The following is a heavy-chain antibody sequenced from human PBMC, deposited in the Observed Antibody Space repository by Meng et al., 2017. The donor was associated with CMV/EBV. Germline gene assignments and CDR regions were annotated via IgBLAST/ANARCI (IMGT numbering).Heavy chain of an antibody. CDR3: ARDPSTTVVTWGYNWFDP. V-gene: IGHV3-11*01. Sequence: GESLKISCAASGFNFSDYYMSWIRQAPGKGLEWVSSISSSGSTIYYADSVKGRFTISRDKAKNSLYLQMNSLRAEDTAVYYCARDPSTTVVTWGYNWFDPWGQGTLVTVSS. CDR1: GFNFSDYY. D-gene: IGHD4-23*01. CDR2: ISSSGSTI. J-gene: IGHJ5*02.